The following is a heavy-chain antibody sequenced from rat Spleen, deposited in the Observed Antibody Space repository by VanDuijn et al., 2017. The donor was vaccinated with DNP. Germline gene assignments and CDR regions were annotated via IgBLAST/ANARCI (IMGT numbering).Heavy chain of an antibody. CDR2: ISYEGSST. CDR1: GFTFSNYD. Sequence: EVQLVETGGGLVQPGRSLKLSCVASGFTFSNYDMAWVRQAPTKGLEWVASISYEGSSTYYGDSVKGRFTISRDNAKSTLYLQMNSLRSEDTATYYCARHRSYYGYNYFDYWGQGVMVTVSS. V-gene: IGHV5-22*01. CDR3: ARHRSYYGYNYFDY. J-gene: IGHJ2*01. D-gene: IGHD1-9*01.